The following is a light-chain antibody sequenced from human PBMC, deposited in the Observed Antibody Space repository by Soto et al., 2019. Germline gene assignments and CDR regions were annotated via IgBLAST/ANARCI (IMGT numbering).Light chain of an antibody. Sequence: QSVLTQPPSASGSPGQSVTISCTGTSSDVGVYNYVSWYQQHPGKAPKLMIYEVSKRPSGVPDRFSGSKSGTTASLTVSGLQAEDEADYYCSSFAGNNKLVFGGGTKLTVL. CDR1: SSDVGVYNY. CDR3: SSFAGNNKLV. CDR2: EVS. V-gene: IGLV2-8*01. J-gene: IGLJ2*01.